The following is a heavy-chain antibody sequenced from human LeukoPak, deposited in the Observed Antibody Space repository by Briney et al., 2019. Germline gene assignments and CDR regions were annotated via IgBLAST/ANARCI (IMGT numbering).Heavy chain of an antibody. D-gene: IGHD5-18*01. V-gene: IGHV4-30-2*01. J-gene: IGHJ4*02. CDR3: ARDERGYSYGPADY. Sequence: SETLSLTCTVSGGSISSGGYYWSWIRQPPGKGLEWIGYIYHSGSTYYNPSLKSRVTISVDRSKNQFSLKLSSVTAADTAVYYCARDERGYSYGPADYWGQGTLVTVSS. CDR1: GGSISSGGYY. CDR2: IYHSGST.